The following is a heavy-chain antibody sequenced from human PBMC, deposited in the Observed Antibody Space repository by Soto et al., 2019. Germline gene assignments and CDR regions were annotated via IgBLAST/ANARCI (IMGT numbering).Heavy chain of an antibody. J-gene: IGHJ4*02. V-gene: IGHV1-24*01. Sequence: ASVKVSCKVSGYTLTELSMHWVRQAPGKGLEWMGGFDPEDGETIYAQKFQGRVTMTEDTSTDTAYMELSSLRSEDTAVYYCATDGLAMVRGVQRGGFDYWGQGTLVTVSS. CDR1: GYTLTELS. CDR2: FDPEDGET. D-gene: IGHD3-10*01. CDR3: ATDGLAMVRGVQRGGFDY.